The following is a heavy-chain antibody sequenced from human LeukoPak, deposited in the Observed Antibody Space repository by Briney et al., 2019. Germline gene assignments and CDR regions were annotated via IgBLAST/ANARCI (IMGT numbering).Heavy chain of an antibody. Sequence: GGSLRLSCAASGFTFSSYGMPWVRQAPGKGLEWVAVIWYDGSNKYYADSVKGRFTISRDNSKNTLYLQMNSLRAEDTAVYYCARDDCSGGSCRYYYYYGMDVWGQGTTVTVSS. CDR3: ARDDCSGGSCRYYYYYGMDV. D-gene: IGHD2-15*01. CDR1: GFTFSSYG. CDR2: IWYDGSNK. J-gene: IGHJ6*02. V-gene: IGHV3-33*01.